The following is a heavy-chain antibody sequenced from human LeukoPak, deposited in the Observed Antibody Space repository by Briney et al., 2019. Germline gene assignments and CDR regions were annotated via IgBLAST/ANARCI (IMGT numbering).Heavy chain of an antibody. V-gene: IGHV3-33*01. Sequence: GGSLRLSCAASGFTFSTYGMHWVRQAPGKGLEWVAVIWYDGSNKYYADSVKGRFAISRDNSKNTLYLQMNNLRAEDTAVYSCARDKGTYFDYWGQGSLASVSS. CDR1: GFTFSTYG. CDR2: IWYDGSNK. J-gene: IGHJ4*01. CDR3: ARDKGTYFDY. D-gene: IGHD1-1*01.